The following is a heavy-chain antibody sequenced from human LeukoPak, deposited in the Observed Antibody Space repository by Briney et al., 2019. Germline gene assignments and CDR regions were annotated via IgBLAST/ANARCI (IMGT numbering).Heavy chain of an antibody. CDR3: ARRDTAMVPYYFDY. V-gene: IGHV3-11*01. J-gene: IGHJ4*02. Sequence: GGSLRLSCAASGFTFSDYYMSWIRQAPGKGLEWVSYISSSGSTIYYADSVKGRFTISRDNAKNSLYLQMNSLRAEDTAVYYCARRDTAMVPYYFDYWGQGTLVTVSS. CDR1: GFTFSDYY. CDR2: ISSSGSTI. D-gene: IGHD5-18*01.